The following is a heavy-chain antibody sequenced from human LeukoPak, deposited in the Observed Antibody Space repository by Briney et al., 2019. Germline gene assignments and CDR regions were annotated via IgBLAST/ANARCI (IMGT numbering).Heavy chain of an antibody. CDR1: GYTFTSYG. CDR3: AGFRNYYGSGSYFDY. J-gene: IGHJ4*02. Sequence: ASVKVSCKASGYTFTSYGISWVLQAPGQGLEWMGWISAYNGNTNYAQKLQGRVTMTTDTSTSTAYMELWSLRSDDTAVYYCAGFRNYYGSGSYFDYWGQGTLVTVSS. D-gene: IGHD3-10*01. V-gene: IGHV1-18*01. CDR2: ISAYNGNT.